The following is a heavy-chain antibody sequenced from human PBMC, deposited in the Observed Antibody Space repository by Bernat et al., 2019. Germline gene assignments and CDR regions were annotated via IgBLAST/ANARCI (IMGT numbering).Heavy chain of an antibody. CDR1: GFTFSSYG. CDR3: AKDIKYTGSCGYAYSRGGGDCYNGIDV. D-gene: IGHD3-22*01. Sequence: QVQLVESGGGVVQPGRSLRLSCAASGFTFSSYGMHWVRQAPGKGLEWVAVISYDGSNKYYADSVKGRFTISRDNSKNTLYLQMNSLRAEDTVVYYFAKDIKYTGSCGYAYSRGGGDCYNGIDVWGQGTMVTVSS. V-gene: IGHV3-30*18. J-gene: IGHJ6*02. CDR2: ISYDGSNK.